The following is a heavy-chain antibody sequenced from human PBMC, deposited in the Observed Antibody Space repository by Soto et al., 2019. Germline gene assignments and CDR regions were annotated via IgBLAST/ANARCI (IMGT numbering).Heavy chain of an antibody. CDR2: ISYDGSNK. J-gene: IGHJ5*02. CDR1: GFTFSSYA. V-gene: IGHV3-30-3*01. CDR3: ARDGVEYSSGWYFGGENWFDP. Sequence: SGVSLRLSCAASGFTFSSYAMHWVRQAPGKGLEWVAVISYDGSNKYYADSVKGRFTISRDNSKNTLYLQMNSLRAEDTAVYYCARDGVEYSSGWYFGGENWFDPWGQGTLVTVSS. D-gene: IGHD6-19*01.